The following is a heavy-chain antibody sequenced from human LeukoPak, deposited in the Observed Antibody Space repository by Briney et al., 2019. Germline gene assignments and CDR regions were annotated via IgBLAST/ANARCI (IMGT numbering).Heavy chain of an antibody. D-gene: IGHD6-19*01. CDR2: MNHSGST. CDR1: GLTLNTYS. CDR3: ARGWVAGVDY. V-gene: IGHV4-34*01. Sequence: AGGPLRLSCAASGLTLNTYSMNCIPQPPGKGLECIGEMNHSGSTNYNPSLKSRVTISVDTSKNQFSLKLSSVTAADRAVYYCARGWVAGVDYWGQGTLVTVSS. J-gene: IGHJ4*02.